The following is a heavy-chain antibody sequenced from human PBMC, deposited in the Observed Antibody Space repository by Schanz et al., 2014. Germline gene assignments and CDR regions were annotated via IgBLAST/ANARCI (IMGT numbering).Heavy chain of an antibody. CDR2: MNESHSTI. CDR3: ARKAVATIGGYYDN. V-gene: IGHV3-23*01. D-gene: IGHD5-12*01. Sequence: EVQLLESGGGLVEPGGSLRLSCAASGFSFSSYAMGWVRQARGKGLEWVSAMNESHSTIYYADSVRGRFTISRDNAENTLFLQMNSLRAEDTAVYYCARKAVATIGGYYDNWRQGTLVIVSS. CDR1: GFSFSSYA. J-gene: IGHJ4*02.